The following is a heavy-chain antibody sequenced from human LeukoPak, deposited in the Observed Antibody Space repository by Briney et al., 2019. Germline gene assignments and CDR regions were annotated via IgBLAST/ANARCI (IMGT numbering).Heavy chain of an antibody. V-gene: IGHV3-30*02. CDR1: GFTFCSYG. CDR3: AKDTGGDSDY. J-gene: IGHJ4*02. Sequence: GGSLRLSSAASGFTFCSYGMHCVREAPGKGLEWVAFIRYDGSNKYYADSVKGRFTITRDNSKNTLYLQMNSLRAEHTAVYYCAKDTGGDSDYWGQGTLVTVSS. CDR2: IRYDGSNK. D-gene: IGHD3-3*01.